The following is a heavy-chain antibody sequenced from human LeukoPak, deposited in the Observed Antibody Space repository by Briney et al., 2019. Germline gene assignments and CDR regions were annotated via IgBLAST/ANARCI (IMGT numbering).Heavy chain of an antibody. J-gene: IGHJ4*02. CDR1: GGTFSSYA. D-gene: IGHD1-26*01. CDR3: ARDLGLGAGDY. V-gene: IGHV1-69*05. CDR2: IIPIFGTA. Sequence: ASVKVSCKASGGTFSSYAISWVRQAPGQGLEWMGGIIPIFGTANYAQKFQGRVTITTDESTSTAYMELSSLRSEDTAMYYCARDLGLGAGDYWGQGTLVTVSS.